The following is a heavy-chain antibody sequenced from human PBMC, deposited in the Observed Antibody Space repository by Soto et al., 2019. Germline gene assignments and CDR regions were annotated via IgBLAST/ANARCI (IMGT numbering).Heavy chain of an antibody. CDR2: INHSGRT. D-gene: IGHD6-6*01. CDR1: GGIFRGYY. CDR3: ASPYSSSSCGFDY. Sequence: PPEKLQLTCAVNGGIFRGYYWSWIRQPPWKGLELIGEINHSGRTNYNPSLKRRVTLSADTSKNQFSLKLSSVTAADTFVDYCASPYSSSSCGFDYWCQGSLVT. V-gene: IGHV4-34*01. J-gene: IGHJ4*02.